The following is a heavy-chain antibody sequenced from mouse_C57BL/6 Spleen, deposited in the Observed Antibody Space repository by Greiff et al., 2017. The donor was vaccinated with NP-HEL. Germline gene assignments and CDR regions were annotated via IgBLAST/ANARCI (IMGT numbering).Heavy chain of an antibody. D-gene: IGHD2-1*01. CDR1: GFTFSDYG. V-gene: IGHV5-17*01. CDR3: ARPGNAAWFAY. CDR2: ISSGSSTN. J-gene: IGHJ3*01. Sequence: EVKVVESGGGLVKPGGSLKLSCAASGFTFSDYGMHWVRQAPEKGLEWVAYISSGSSTNYYADTVKGRFTISRDNAKNTLFLQMTSLRSEDTAMYYGARPGNAAWFAYWGQGTLVTVSA.